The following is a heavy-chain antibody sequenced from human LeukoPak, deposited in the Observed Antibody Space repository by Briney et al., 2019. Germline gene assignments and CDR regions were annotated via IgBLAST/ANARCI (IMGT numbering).Heavy chain of an antibody. V-gene: IGHV5-51*01. CDR1: GYSFTSYW. CDR2: IYPGDSDT. Sequence: GESLKISCKGSGYSFTSYWIGWVRQMPGKGLEWMGIIYPGDSDTRYSPSFQGQVTISADKSISTAYLQWSSLKASDTAMYSFARRVSCSSTSCSHDAFDIWGQGTMLTGSS. D-gene: IGHD2-2*01. CDR3: ARRVSCSSTSCSHDAFDI. J-gene: IGHJ3*02.